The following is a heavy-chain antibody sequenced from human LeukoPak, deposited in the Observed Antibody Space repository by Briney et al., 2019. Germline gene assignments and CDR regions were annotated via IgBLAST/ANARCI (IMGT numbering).Heavy chain of an antibody. D-gene: IGHD3-10*01. J-gene: IGHJ4*02. Sequence: GGSLRLSCAASGFTFSSYGMRWVRQAPGKGLEWVAVIWYDGSNKYYADSVKGRFTISRDNSKNTLYLQMNSLRAEDTAVYYCARDQSGLLWFGGNYYDYRGQGTLVTVSS. CDR3: ARDQSGLLWFGGNYYDY. CDR1: GFTFSSYG. V-gene: IGHV3-33*01. CDR2: IWYDGSNK.